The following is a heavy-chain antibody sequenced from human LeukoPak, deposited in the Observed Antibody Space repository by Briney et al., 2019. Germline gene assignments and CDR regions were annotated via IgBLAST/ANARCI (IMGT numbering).Heavy chain of an antibody. CDR3: AKVRDTRDWYKDAFDI. Sequence: GGSLRLSCAASGFAFSNYVMTWVRQAPGKGLEWVSAITGTGGSTYYAASVKGRFTVSRDNSKNTLYLQMSSLRAEDTAMYYCAKVRDTRDWYKDAFDIWGQGTRVTVSS. J-gene: IGHJ3*02. D-gene: IGHD6-19*01. V-gene: IGHV3-23*01. CDR1: GFAFSNYV. CDR2: ITGTGGST.